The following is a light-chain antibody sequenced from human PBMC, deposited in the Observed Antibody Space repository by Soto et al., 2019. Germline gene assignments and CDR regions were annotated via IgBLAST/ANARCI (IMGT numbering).Light chain of an antibody. Sequence: QSALTQPRSVSGSPGQSVTISCTGTSSDVGGYNYVSWYQQHPGKAPKLMIYDVSKRPSGVPDRFSGSKSGNTASLTISGLRAEDEADYYCCSYAGSYTLFGTGTKLTVL. CDR2: DVS. CDR3: CSYAGSYTL. V-gene: IGLV2-11*01. CDR1: SSDVGGYNY. J-gene: IGLJ1*01.